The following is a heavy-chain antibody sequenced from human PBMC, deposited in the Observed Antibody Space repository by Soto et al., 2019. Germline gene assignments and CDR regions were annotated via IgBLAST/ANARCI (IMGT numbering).Heavy chain of an antibody. V-gene: IGHV1-58*02. D-gene: IGHD3-22*01. Sequence: GASVKVSCKASGSTFRSSAIQWVRQARGQRLEWIGWVVVGSGSTNYAPKFKERVTISRFMATRTSYLVLCSLRSEDTALYYCAADSGDDSTGYGADYWG. CDR3: AADSGDDSTGYGADY. J-gene: IGHJ4*01. CDR1: GSTFRSSA. CDR2: VVVGSGST.